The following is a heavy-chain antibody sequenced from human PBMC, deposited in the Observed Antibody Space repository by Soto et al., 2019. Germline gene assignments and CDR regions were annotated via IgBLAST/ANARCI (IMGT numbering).Heavy chain of an antibody. Sequence: VGSLRLSCAASGCTFSSYAMSWVRQSPGKGLEWVSAISGSGGSTYYADSVKGRFTISRDNSKNTLYLQMNSLRAEDTAVYYCAKDPLVVVKQRLFDYWGQGTLVTVSS. D-gene: IGHD3-22*01. V-gene: IGHV3-23*01. CDR1: GCTFSSYA. J-gene: IGHJ4*02. CDR2: ISGSGGST. CDR3: AKDPLVVVKQRLFDY.